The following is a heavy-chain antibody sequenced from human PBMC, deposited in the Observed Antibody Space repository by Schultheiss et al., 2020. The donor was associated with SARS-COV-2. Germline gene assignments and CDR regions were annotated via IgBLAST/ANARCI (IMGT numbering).Heavy chain of an antibody. CDR2: INHSGST. Sequence: SETLSLTCTVSGGSISSGGYYWSWIRQHPGKGLEWIGEINHSGSTNYNPSLKSRVTISVDKSKNQFSLKLSSVTAADTAVYYCARDLVVVPAAIPDYWGQGTLVTVSS. D-gene: IGHD2-2*02. CDR3: ARDLVVVPAAIPDY. V-gene: IGHV4-31*03. CDR1: GGSISSGGYY. J-gene: IGHJ4*02.